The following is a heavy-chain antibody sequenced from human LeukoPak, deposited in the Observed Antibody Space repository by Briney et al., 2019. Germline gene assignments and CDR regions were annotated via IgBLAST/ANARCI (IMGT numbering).Heavy chain of an antibody. V-gene: IGHV3-21*01. Sequence: KSGGSLRLSCAASGFTFSSHSMNWVRQAPGEGLEWVSSIGSSSSSIYYADSVKGRFTISRDNAKNLLYLQMNSLRGEDTAVYYCARETSEAFDIWGQGTMVNVSS. CDR1: GFTFSSHS. CDR2: IGSSSSSI. J-gene: IGHJ3*02. CDR3: ARETSEAFDI.